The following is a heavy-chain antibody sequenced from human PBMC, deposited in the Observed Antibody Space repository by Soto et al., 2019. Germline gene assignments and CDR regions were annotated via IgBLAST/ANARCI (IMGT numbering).Heavy chain of an antibody. CDR3: ARAFPYYYDSSGYSVSWFDR. J-gene: IGHJ5*02. D-gene: IGHD3-22*01. CDR2: MYYSGST. CDR1: GGSISSGGFY. V-gene: IGHV4-31*03. Sequence: QVQLQESGPGLVKPSQTLSLTCTVSGGSISSGGFYWNWIRQHPGKGLEWIEYMYYSGSTYYNPSLKSRTAISSNPSKNQFSLKLSPVSAGDRAVFYCARAFPYYYDSSGYSVSWFDRWGQGTLVTVSS.